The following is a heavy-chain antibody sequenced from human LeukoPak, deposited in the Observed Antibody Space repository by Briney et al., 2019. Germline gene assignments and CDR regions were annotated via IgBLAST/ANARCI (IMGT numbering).Heavy chain of an antibody. CDR2: IIPILGIA. V-gene: IGHV1-69*04. J-gene: IGHJ4*02. D-gene: IGHD4-17*01. CDR1: GGTFSSYA. CDR3: ALPTNGDYSQFDY. Sequence: GASVKVSCKASGGTFSSYAISWVRQAPGQGLEWMGRIIPILGIANYAQKFQGRVTITRDTSASTAYMELSSLRSEDTAVYYCALPTNGDYSQFDYWGQGTLVTVSS.